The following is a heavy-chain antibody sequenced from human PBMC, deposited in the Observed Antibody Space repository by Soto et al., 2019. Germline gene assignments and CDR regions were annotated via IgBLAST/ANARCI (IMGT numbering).Heavy chain of an antibody. CDR1: GFSFSSYA. D-gene: IGHD5-12*01. V-gene: IGHV3-23*01. CDR2: ISARGGSS. Sequence: EVQLLESGGGLVQPGGSLRLSCAASGFSFSSYAMVWVRQAPGKGLEWVSVISARGGSSYFADSVKGRFTISRDNSKNVLSLEMNSLRAEDTAIYFCGKGSIEYSASVDNWGQGTLVLVSS. J-gene: IGHJ4*02. CDR3: GKGSIEYSASVDN.